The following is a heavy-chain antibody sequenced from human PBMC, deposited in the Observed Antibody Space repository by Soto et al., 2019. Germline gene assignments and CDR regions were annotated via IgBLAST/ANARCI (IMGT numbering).Heavy chain of an antibody. CDR1: GGTFSSYA. Sequence: ALVKVSCKASGGTFSSYAISWVRQAPGQGLEWMGIINPSGGSTSYAQKFQGRVTMTRDTSTSTVYMELSSLRSEDTAVYYCARGSSIFGVVYDAFDIWGQGTMVTVS. J-gene: IGHJ3*02. D-gene: IGHD3-3*01. V-gene: IGHV1-46*01. CDR2: INPSGGST. CDR3: ARGSSIFGVVYDAFDI.